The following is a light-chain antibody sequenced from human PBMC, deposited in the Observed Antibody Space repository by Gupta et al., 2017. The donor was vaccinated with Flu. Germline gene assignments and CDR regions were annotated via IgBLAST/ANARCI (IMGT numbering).Light chain of an antibody. V-gene: IGKV1-27*01. CDR1: QGISNH. CDR2: AAS. CDR3: QKDNSAPHT. J-gene: IGKJ4*01. Sequence: PSSLSASVGDRVTITCRASQGISNHLAWYQQKPGKGPKLLIYAASTLQSGVPSRFSGSGSGTDFTLTIGTLQPEDVATYYCQKDNSAPHTFGGGTKVEIK.